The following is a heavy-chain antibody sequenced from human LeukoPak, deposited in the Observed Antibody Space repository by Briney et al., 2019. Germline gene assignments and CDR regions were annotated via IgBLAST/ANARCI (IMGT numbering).Heavy chain of an antibody. Sequence: GGSLRLSCAASGFTFDDYGMSWVRQAPGKGLEWVSGINWNGGSTGYADSVKGRFTISRDNAKNSLYLQMNRLRAEDTALYYCARVRDCSSTSCRRYYYYYYYMDVWGKGTTVTVSS. CDR2: INWNGGST. CDR1: GFTFDDYG. J-gene: IGHJ6*03. D-gene: IGHD2-2*01. CDR3: ARVRDCSSTSCRRYYYYYYYMDV. V-gene: IGHV3-20*04.